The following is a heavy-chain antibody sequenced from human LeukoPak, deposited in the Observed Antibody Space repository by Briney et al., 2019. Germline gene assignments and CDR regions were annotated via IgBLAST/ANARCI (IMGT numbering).Heavy chain of an antibody. CDR3: ARDLLHDYGDYVRDY. V-gene: IGHV1-2*02. Sequence: ASVKVSCKASGYTFTGYYVHWVRQAPGQGLEWMGWINPNSGGTNYAQKFQGRVTMTRDTSISTAYMELSRLRSDDTAVYCCARDLLHDYGDYVRDYWGQGTLVTVSS. CDR1: GYTFTGYY. CDR2: INPNSGGT. J-gene: IGHJ4*02. D-gene: IGHD4-17*01.